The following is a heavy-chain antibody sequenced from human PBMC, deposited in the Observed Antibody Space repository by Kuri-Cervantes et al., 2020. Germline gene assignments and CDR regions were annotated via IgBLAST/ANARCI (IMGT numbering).Heavy chain of an antibody. J-gene: IGHJ6*02. D-gene: IGHD6-13*01. V-gene: IGHV3-21*01. Sequence: ESLKISCAASGFTLSSYAMSWVRQAPGKGLEWVSSISSSSSYIYYADSVKGRFTISRDNAKNSLYLQMNSLRAEDTAVYYCARDRPEGRIAAAPSGYYYGMAVWGQWTTVTVSS. CDR1: GFTLSSYA. CDR2: ISSSSSYI. CDR3: ARDRPEGRIAAAPSGYYYGMAV.